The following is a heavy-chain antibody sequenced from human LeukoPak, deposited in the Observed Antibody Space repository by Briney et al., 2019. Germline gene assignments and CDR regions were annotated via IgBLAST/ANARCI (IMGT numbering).Heavy chain of an antibody. CDR2: ISGSGGST. J-gene: IGHJ6*03. Sequence: GGSLRLSCAASGFSFSNYVMTWVRQAPGKGLEWVSSISGSGGSTYYADSVKGRFTISRDNSQNTVFLRLNSLRSEDTAVYYCAKEAVGFGALRGRDHDYYMDVWGKGTTVTV. CDR3: AKEAVGFGALRGRDHDYYMDV. CDR1: GFSFSNYV. D-gene: IGHD3-10*01. V-gene: IGHV3-23*01.